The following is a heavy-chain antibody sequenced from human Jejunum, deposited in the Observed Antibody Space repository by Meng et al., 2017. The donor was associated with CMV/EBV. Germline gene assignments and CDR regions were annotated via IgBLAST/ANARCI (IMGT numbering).Heavy chain of an antibody. CDR3: AGTYGQSAYYVMDV. D-gene: IGHD3-10*01. CDR1: GYTSRRHG. V-gene: IGHV1-18*01. J-gene: IGHJ6*02. CDR2: ISVYNGNT. Sequence: GYTSRRHGFNWVRRSPRQGLEWLGFISVYNGNTNLAQKFQDRVTMTTDTSRSTAYMELRRLRSDDTAVYYCAGTYGQSAYYVMDVWGQGTKVTVSS.